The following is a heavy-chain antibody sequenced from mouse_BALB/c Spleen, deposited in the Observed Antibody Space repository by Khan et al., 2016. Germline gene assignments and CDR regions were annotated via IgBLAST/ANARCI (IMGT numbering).Heavy chain of an antibody. CDR1: GYTFTSYG. D-gene: IGHD1-1*02. CDR2: IDPYSGET. Sequence: QIQLVQSGPDLKKPGETVKISCKASGYTFTSYGMNWVKQAPGKGLKWMGWIDPYSGETKYADDFKGRFVFSLETSASTAYLQINNLKNEDMAIYFCAREVGTAVVAPGFFDVWGAGTTVTVSS. J-gene: IGHJ1*01. V-gene: IGHV9-1*02. CDR3: AREVGTAVVAPGFFDV.